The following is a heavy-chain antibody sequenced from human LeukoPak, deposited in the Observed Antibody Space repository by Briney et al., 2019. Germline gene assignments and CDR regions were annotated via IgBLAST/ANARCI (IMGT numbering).Heavy chain of an antibody. Sequence: SETLSLTCTDSGGSISSYYWSWIRQPPGKGLEWIGYIYYSGSTNYNPSLKSRVTISVDTSKNQFSLKLSSVTAADTAVYYCARGGSSSETFYYYYYMDVWGKGTTVTVSS. CDR2: IYYSGST. CDR1: GGSISSYY. D-gene: IGHD2-15*01. J-gene: IGHJ6*03. V-gene: IGHV4-59*01. CDR3: ARGGSSSETFYYYYYMDV.